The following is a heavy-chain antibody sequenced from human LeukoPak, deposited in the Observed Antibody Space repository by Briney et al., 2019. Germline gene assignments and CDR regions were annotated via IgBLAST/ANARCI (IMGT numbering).Heavy chain of an antibody. CDR3: ARDHPVRDSV. CDR1: GGSISSGGYY. Sequence: SETLSLTCTVSGGSISSGGYYWSWIRQHPGKGLEWIGYIYYSGSTYYNPSLKSRVTISVETSKNQFSLKLSSVTAADTAVYYCARDHPVRDSVWGQGTLVTVSS. CDR2: IYYSGST. J-gene: IGHJ4*02. V-gene: IGHV4-31*03. D-gene: IGHD3-3*01.